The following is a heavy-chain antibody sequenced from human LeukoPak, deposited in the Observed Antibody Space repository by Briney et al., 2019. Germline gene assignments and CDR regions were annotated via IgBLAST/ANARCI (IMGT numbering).Heavy chain of an antibody. CDR3: ARGGSGSYYSPTALGD. D-gene: IGHD3-10*01. J-gene: IGHJ4*02. Sequence: VASVKVSCKASGGTFSSYAISWVRQAPGQGLEWMGRIIPIFGTANYAQKFQGRVTITTDESTSTAYMELSSLRSEDTAVYYCARGGSGSYYSPTALGDWGQGTLVTVSS. CDR1: GGTFSSYA. CDR2: IIPIFGTA. V-gene: IGHV1-69*05.